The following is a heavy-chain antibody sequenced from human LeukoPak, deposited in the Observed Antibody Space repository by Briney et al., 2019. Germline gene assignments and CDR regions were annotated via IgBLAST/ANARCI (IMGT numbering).Heavy chain of an antibody. CDR3: ARTRIVVVPAAKNWFDP. J-gene: IGHJ5*02. CDR2: IYYSGST. D-gene: IGHD2-2*01. V-gene: IGHV4-30-4*08. Sequence: SQTLSLTCTVSGGSISSGDYYWSWIRPPPGKGLEWIGYIYYSGSTYYNPSLSSRVTLSVDTSENQFSLKLSSVTAADTAVYYCARTRIVVVPAAKNWFDPWGQGTLVTVSS. CDR1: GGSISSGDYY.